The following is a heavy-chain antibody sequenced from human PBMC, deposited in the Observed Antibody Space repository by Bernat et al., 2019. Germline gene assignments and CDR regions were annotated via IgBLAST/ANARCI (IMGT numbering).Heavy chain of an antibody. CDR3: ARGDNGDFPRPFDY. D-gene: IGHD4-17*01. CDR2: INPSDGNT. V-gene: IGHV1-46*01. Sequence: QVQLVQSGAEVRKPGASVKVSCKASGYTFTSYYLNWVRQAPGQGLEWMGIINPSDGNTNSAQKFRGTVTMTRYRSTSTVYMEMSSLRPDDTAIYYCARGDNGDFPRPFDYWGQGTLVTVSS. CDR1: GYTFTSYY. J-gene: IGHJ4*02.